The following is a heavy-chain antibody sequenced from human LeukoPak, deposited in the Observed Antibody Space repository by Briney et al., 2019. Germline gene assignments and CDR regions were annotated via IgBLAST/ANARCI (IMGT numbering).Heavy chain of an antibody. D-gene: IGHD1-14*01. J-gene: IGHJ4*02. CDR3: ARENHDY. CDR2: ISSNGGST. V-gene: IGHV3-64*01. CDR1: GFTFSSYA. Sequence: PGGSLRLSCAASGFTFSSYAMHWVRQAPGKGLEYVSAISSNGGSTSYANSVKGRFTISRDNSKNTLYLQMGSLRAEDTAVYYCARENHDYWGQGTLVTVSS.